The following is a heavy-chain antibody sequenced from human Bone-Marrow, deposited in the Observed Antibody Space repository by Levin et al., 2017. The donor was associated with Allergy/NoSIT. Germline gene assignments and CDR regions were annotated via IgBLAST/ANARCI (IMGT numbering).Heavy chain of an antibody. J-gene: IGHJ4*02. D-gene: IGHD6-19*01. CDR2: ISYDGTNQ. V-gene: IGHV3-30*04. CDR1: GFTFSSYA. Sequence: GESLKISCAASGFTFSSYAMHWVRHSPGKGLEWVASISYDGTNQDYADSVKVRFTISRDNSKNTLYLEMNSLKPDDTAVYYCARDDREWLVVTIFDSWGQGTLVTVSS. CDR3: ARDDREWLVVTIFDS.